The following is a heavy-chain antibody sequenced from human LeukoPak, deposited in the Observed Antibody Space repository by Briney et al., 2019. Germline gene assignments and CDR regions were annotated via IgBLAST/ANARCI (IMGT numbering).Heavy chain of an antibody. Sequence: PGGSLRLSCAASGFTFSSYAMSWVRQAPGKGLEWVSAISGSGGSTYYVDSVKGRFTISRDNSKNTLYLQMNSLRAEDTAVYYCAKRAVAGTSRRGFFDYWGQGTLVTVSS. V-gene: IGHV3-23*01. CDR2: ISGSGGST. D-gene: IGHD6-19*01. J-gene: IGHJ4*02. CDR1: GFTFSSYA. CDR3: AKRAVAGTSRRGFFDY.